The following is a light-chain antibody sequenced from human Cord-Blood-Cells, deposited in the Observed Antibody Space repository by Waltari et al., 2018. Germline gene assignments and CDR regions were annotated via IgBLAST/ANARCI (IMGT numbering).Light chain of an antibody. CDR3: QQYNSYST. V-gene: IGKV1-5*03. Sequence: DIQMTQSPSTPSASVGARVTITCRASQSISSWLAWYQQEPGNAPKLLIYKASSLESGVPSRYSGSGSGTEFTLAISSLQPDDFATYYCQQYNSYSTFGQGTKVEIK. J-gene: IGKJ1*01. CDR1: QSISSW. CDR2: KAS.